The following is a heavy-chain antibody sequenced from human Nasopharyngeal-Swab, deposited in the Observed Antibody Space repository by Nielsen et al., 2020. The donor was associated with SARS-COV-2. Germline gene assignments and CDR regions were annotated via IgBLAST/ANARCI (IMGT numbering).Heavy chain of an antibody. V-gene: IGHV1-18*01. J-gene: IGHJ6*04. CDR3: ARDRRQWLVRGYYYYGMDV. CDR1: GYTFTSYG. CDR2: ISAYNGNT. Sequence: ASVKVSCRASGYTFTSYGISWVRQAPGQGLEWMGWISAYNGNTNYAQKLQGRVTMTTDTSTSTAYMELRSLRSDDTAVYYCARDRRQWLVRGYYYYGMDVRGKGTTVTVSS. D-gene: IGHD6-19*01.